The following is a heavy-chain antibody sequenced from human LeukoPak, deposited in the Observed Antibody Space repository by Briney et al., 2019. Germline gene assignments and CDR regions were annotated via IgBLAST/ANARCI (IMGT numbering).Heavy chain of an antibody. CDR1: GCIFSCSV. V-gene: IGHV3-23*01. J-gene: IGHJ4*02. CDR2: SGASDGST. Sequence: GGPLILCCGASGCIFSCSVVRWLRQAPEKVLEWISSSGASDGSTYYADSLKSRFTIFRDNSKNTLYLQTNNLRTEDTAVYYWAKGGCRDPLKPLAYWGQGALVTVSS. D-gene: IGHD6-6*01. CDR3: AKGGCRDPLKPLAY.